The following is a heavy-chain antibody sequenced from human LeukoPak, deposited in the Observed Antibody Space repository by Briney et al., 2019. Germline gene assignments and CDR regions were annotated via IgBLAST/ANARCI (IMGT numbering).Heavy chain of an antibody. Sequence: SETLSLTCTVSGYSISSAYYWGWIRQPPGKGLEWIGTIRHSGTTYYNPSLKSRVTISVDTSKNQFSLKLSSVTAAGTAVYYCARVPTMVRGVRGYFDYWGQGTLVTVSS. V-gene: IGHV4-38-2*02. J-gene: IGHJ4*02. CDR3: ARVPTMVRGVRGYFDY. CDR1: GYSISSAYY. D-gene: IGHD3-10*01. CDR2: IRHSGTT.